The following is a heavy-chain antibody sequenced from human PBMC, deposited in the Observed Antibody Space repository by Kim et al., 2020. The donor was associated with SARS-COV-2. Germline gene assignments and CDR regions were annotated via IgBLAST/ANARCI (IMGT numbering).Heavy chain of an antibody. V-gene: IGHV4-4*07. J-gene: IGHJ3*02. Sequence: SETLSLTCTVSGGSISSYYWSWIRQPAGKGLEWIGRIYTSGSTNYNPSLKSRVTMSVDTSKNQFSLKLSSVTAADTAVYYCARDRILPSGSDAFDIWGQGTMVTVSS. D-gene: IGHD3-3*01. CDR3: ARDRILPSGSDAFDI. CDR2: IYTSGST. CDR1: GGSISSYY.